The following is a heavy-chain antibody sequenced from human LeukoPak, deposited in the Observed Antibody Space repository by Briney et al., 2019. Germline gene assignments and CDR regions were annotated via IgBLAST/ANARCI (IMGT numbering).Heavy chain of an antibody. CDR3: AKTYYSSSGSWD. V-gene: IGHV4-30-4*02. J-gene: IGHJ1*01. D-gene: IGHD3-10*01. Sequence: PSETLSLTCTVSGGSISSGDYYWSWIRQPPGKGLEWIGYIYYSGSTYYNPSLKSRVTISVDTSKNQFSLRLNSVTAADTAVYYCAKTYYSSSGSWDWGQGTLVTVSS. CDR2: IYYSGST. CDR1: GGSISSGDYY.